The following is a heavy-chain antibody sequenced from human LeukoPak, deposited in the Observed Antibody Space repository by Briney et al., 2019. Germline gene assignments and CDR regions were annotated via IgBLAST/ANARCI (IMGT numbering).Heavy chain of an antibody. V-gene: IGHV3-23*01. J-gene: IGHJ4*02. CDR3: ASNAGWYSSGAADY. Sequence: PGGSLRLSCAASGFTFSSYAMSWVRQAPGKGLEWVSAISGSGGSTYYADSVKGRFTISRDNSKNTLYLQMNSLRAEDTAVYYCASNAGWYSSGAADYWGQGTLDTVSS. D-gene: IGHD6-19*01. CDR2: ISGSGGST. CDR1: GFTFSSYA.